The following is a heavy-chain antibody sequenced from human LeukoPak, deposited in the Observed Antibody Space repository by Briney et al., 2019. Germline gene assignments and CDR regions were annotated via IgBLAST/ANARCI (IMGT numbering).Heavy chain of an antibody. V-gene: IGHV4-34*01. CDR1: GGSFSGYY. CDR3: ARAPYGSGSYSY. D-gene: IGHD3-10*01. Sequence: SETLSLTCAVYGGSFSGYYWSWIRQPPGKGLEWIGEINHSGSTNYNPSLKSRVTISVETSKNQFSLKLSSVTAADTAVYYCARAPYGSGSYSYWGQGALVTVSS. CDR2: INHSGST. J-gene: IGHJ4*02.